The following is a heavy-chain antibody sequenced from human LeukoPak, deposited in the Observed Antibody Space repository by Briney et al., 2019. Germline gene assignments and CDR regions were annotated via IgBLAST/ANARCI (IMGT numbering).Heavy chain of an antibody. D-gene: IGHD3-10*01. V-gene: IGHV3-7*03. CDR2: IKEDGTET. CDR1: GFMFSSNW. J-gene: IGHJ4*02. CDR3: AKGAGSQQTY. Sequence: GGSLRLSCAASGFMFSSNWMSWVSLAPGKGLEWVANIKEDGTETYYVDSVKGRFTISRDNAKNSLYLQMNSLRVEDTAVYYCAKGAGSQQTYWGQGTLVTVSS.